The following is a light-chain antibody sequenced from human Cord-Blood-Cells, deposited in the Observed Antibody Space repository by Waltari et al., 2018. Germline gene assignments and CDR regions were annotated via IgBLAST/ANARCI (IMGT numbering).Light chain of an antibody. Sequence: DIQMTQSPSSLPESVADRVTITCRASQSISSYLNWYQQKPGKAPKLLIYAASSLQSGVPSRFSGSGSGTDFTLTISSLQPEDFATYYCQQSYSTPITFGQGTRLEIK. J-gene: IGKJ5*01. CDR3: QQSYSTPIT. CDR2: AAS. CDR1: QSISSY. V-gene: IGKV1-39*01.